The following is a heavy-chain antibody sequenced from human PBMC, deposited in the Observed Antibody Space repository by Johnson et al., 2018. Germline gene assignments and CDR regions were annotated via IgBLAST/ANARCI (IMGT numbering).Heavy chain of an antibody. J-gene: IGHJ1*01. CDR3: AKSGYYDSGVGYFQH. CDR1: GFTFDGYA. CDR2: ISWISCMM. D-gene: IGHD3-22*01. Sequence: EVQLLESGGGLVLPGRSLRLSCAASGFTFDGYAMHWVRQAPGKGLEWVPGISWISCMMGYADSVKGRFTVSIDNAKNSLNLQMNSLRAEDTALYYCAKSGYYDSGVGYFQHWGQGTLVTVSS. V-gene: IGHV3-9*01.